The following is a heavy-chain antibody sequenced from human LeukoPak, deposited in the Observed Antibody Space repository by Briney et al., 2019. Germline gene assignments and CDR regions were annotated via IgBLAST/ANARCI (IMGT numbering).Heavy chain of an antibody. CDR1: GFSVSTNH. Sequence: GGSLRLSCAASGFSVSTNHMTWVRQAPGKGLEWVGNIKQDGSDKNYMDSVKGRFTISRDNTKNSVYLQMNSLRAEDTAVYYCAKEKRNYYDIPYYMDVWGKGTTVTVSS. CDR3: AKEKRNYYDIPYYMDV. D-gene: IGHD3-9*01. CDR2: IKQDGSDK. J-gene: IGHJ6*03. V-gene: IGHV3-7*03.